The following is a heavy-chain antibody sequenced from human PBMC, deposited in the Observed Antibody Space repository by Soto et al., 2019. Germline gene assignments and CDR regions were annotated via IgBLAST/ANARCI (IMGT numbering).Heavy chain of an antibody. V-gene: IGHV3-48*02. CDR1: GFTFSSYS. CDR3: ARVLGTVGDAFDI. J-gene: IGHJ3*02. CDR2: ISSSSSTI. D-gene: IGHD3-3*02. Sequence: GGSLRLSCAASGFTFSSYSVNWVRQAPGKGLEWVSYISSSSSTIYYADSVKGRFTISRDNAKNSLYLQMNSLRDDDTAVYYCARVLGTVGDAFDIWGQGTMVTVSS.